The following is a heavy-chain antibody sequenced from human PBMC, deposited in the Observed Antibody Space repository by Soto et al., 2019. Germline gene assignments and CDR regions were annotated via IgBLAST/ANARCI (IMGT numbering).Heavy chain of an antibody. V-gene: IGHV4-39*02. CDR2: IYYSGST. CDR3: ARDFYDFWSGYRPPGAFDI. Sequence: SETLSLTCTVSGGSISSSSYYWGWIRQPPGKGLEWIGSIYYSGSTYYNPSLKSRVTISVDTSKNQFSLKLSSVTAADTAVYYCARDFYDFWSGYRPPGAFDIWGQGTMVTVSS. CDR1: GGSISSSSYY. J-gene: IGHJ3*02. D-gene: IGHD3-3*01.